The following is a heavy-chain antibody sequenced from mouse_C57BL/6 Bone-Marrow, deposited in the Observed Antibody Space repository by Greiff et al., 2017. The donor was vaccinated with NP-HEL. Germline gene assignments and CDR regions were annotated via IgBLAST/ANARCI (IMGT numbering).Heavy chain of an antibody. CDR3: TRWNYGYDGAWFAY. Sequence: EVQLQQSGTVLARPGASVKMSCKTSGYTFTSYWMHWVKQRPGQGLEWIGAIYPGNSDTSYNQKFKGKAKLTAGTSASTAYMELSSLTNEDSAVYYCTRWNYGYDGAWFAYWGQGTLVTVSA. CDR2: IYPGNSDT. D-gene: IGHD2-2*01. CDR1: GYTFTSYW. V-gene: IGHV1-5*01. J-gene: IGHJ3*01.